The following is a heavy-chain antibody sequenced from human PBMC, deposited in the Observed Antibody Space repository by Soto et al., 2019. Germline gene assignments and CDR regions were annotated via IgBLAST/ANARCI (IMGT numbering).Heavy chain of an antibody. CDR3: ARVERGTTTAVVDAFDI. J-gene: IGHJ3*02. Sequence: QVQLQQWGAGLLKPSETLSLTCAVYGGFVSSGNYYWSWIRQPPGKGLEWIGEMSHSGGTHFTPSLNGQVTISVDTSKTQFALKMTSVTAADTALYYCARVERGTTTAVVDAFDIWGPGTMVTVSS. CDR1: GGFVSSGNYY. D-gene: IGHD4-4*01. CDR2: MSHSGGT. V-gene: IGHV4-34*01.